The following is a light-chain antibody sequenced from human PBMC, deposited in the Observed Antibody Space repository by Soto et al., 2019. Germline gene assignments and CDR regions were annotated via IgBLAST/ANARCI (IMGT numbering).Light chain of an antibody. CDR2: DVS. Sequence: QSALTQPASVSGSPGQSITISCTGTSSDVGGYNYVSWYQQHPGKAPKLMIFDVSNRPSGVSNRFSGSKSGNTASLTISGLQAEDDEDYYCSSYTSSSTLYVFGTGTKHTVL. J-gene: IGLJ1*01. CDR1: SSDVGGYNY. CDR3: SSYTSSSTLYV. V-gene: IGLV2-14*01.